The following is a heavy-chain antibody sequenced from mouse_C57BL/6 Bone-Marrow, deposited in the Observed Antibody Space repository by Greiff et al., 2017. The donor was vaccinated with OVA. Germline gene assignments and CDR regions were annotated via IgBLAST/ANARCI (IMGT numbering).Heavy chain of an antibody. J-gene: IGHJ3*01. CDR3: ARDLAGTLFAY. Sequence: EVKLQESGPGLVKPSQSLSLTCSVTGYSITSGYYWNWIRQFPGNKLEWMGYISYDGSNNYNPSLKNRISITRDTSKNQFFLKLNSVTTEDTATYYCARDLAGTLFAYWGQGTLVTVSA. CDR2: ISYDGSN. V-gene: IGHV3-6*01. CDR1: GYSITSGYY. D-gene: IGHD3-3*01.